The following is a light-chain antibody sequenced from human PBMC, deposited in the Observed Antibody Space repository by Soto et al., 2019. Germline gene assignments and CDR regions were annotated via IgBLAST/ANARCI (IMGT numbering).Light chain of an antibody. V-gene: IGKV1-5*01. J-gene: IGKJ1*01. Sequence: DIQMTQSPSTLSSFVGDRFTITFLASQSISLWLAWYQQKPGKAPRLLIYDASSLESGVPSRFSGSGSGTEFTLTISSLQPDDFATYYCQQYNSYPWTFGQGTKVDI. CDR1: QSISLW. CDR2: DAS. CDR3: QQYNSYPWT.